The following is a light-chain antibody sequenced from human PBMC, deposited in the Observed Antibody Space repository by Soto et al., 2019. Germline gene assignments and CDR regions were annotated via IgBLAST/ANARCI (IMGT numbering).Light chain of an antibody. V-gene: IGLV2-11*01. Sequence: QSVLTQPRSVSGSPGQSVTISCTGTSSDVGGYNYVSWYQHHPGKAPKLMIYDVSKRPSGVPDRFSGSKSGNTASLTISGLQAEDEADYYCCSYAGSYTFWVFGGGTKVTVL. J-gene: IGLJ3*02. CDR3: CSYAGSYTFWV. CDR1: SSDVGGYNY. CDR2: DVS.